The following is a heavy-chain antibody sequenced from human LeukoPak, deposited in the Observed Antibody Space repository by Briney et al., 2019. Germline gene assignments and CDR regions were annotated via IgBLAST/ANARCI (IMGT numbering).Heavy chain of an antibody. Sequence: GGSLRLSCAASGFTFSSYGMHWVRQAPGKGLEWVAFIRYDGSYKYYADSVKGRFTISRDNSKNTLYLQMNSLRAEDTAVYYCARDGGSGYYYDYYGMDVWGQGTTVTVSS. CDR3: ARDGGSGYYYDYYGMDV. D-gene: IGHD3-22*01. CDR2: IRYDGSYK. V-gene: IGHV3-30*02. J-gene: IGHJ6*02. CDR1: GFTFSSYG.